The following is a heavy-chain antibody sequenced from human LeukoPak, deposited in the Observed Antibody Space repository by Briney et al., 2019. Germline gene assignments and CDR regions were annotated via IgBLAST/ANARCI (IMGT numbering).Heavy chain of an antibody. D-gene: IGHD1-26*01. J-gene: IGHJ3*02. V-gene: IGHV3-21*01. CDR1: GFTFSSYT. Sequence: GGSLRLSCAASGFTFSSYTMNWVRQAPGKGLEWVSSISSSYSYVYYADSVKGRFTISRDDAKNSLYLQMNSLRAEDTAVYYCARDPTSSWETAFDIWGQGTMVIVSS. CDR2: ISSSYSYV. CDR3: ARDPTSSWETAFDI.